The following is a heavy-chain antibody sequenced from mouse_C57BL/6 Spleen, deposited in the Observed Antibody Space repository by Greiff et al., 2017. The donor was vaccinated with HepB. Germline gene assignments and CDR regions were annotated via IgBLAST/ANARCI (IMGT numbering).Heavy chain of an antibody. J-gene: IGHJ2*01. CDR3: ARRVSNYEGSCDY. CDR2: IDPSDSYT. V-gene: IGHV1-69*01. Sequence: QVQLQQPGAELVMPGASVKLSCKASGYTFTSYWMHWVKQRPGQGLEWIGEIDPSDSYTNYNQKFKGKSTLTVDKSSSTAYMQLSSLTSEDSAVYYCARRVSNYEGSCDYWGQGTTLTVSS. D-gene: IGHD2-5*01. CDR1: GYTFTSYW.